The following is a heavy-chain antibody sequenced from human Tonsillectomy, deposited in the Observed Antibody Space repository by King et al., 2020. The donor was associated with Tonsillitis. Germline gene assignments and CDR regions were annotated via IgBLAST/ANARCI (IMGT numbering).Heavy chain of an antibody. J-gene: IGHJ3*02. V-gene: IGHV3-7*03. Sequence: VQLVESGGGLVQPGGSLRLSCAASGFSLSNFYMTWVRQAPGKGLEWVANVRQDGREQFYVDSVKGRFTIYRDNTKNSVYLQMNRLRVEDTAMYYCAREGGVGGKDDAADIWGQGTVVTVSS. CDR3: AREGGVGGKDDAADI. CDR2: VRQDGREQ. D-gene: IGHD3-16*01. CDR1: GFSLSNFY.